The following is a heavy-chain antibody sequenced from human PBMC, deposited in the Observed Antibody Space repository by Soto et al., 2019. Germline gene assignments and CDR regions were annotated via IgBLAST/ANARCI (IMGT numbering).Heavy chain of an antibody. D-gene: IGHD3-22*01. CDR1: GCGCAKYW. CDR2: IYPGDSDT. J-gene: IGHJ6*02. CDR3: ARHVYYYDSSGYYRNPQTKYSYGMDV. V-gene: IGHV5-51*01. Sequence: PGECRKVSGRASGCGCAKYWIGGVRQIHGKRVEWMGIIYPGDSDTRYSPSFQGQVTISADKSISTAYLQWSSLKASDTAMYYCARHVYYYDSSGYYRNPQTKYSYGMDVWGQGTTVTVSS.